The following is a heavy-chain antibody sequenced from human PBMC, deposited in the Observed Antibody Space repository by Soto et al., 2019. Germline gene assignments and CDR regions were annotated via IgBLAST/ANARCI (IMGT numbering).Heavy chain of an antibody. D-gene: IGHD3-16*01. J-gene: IGHJ4*02. Sequence: EVQLVESGGDLVQPGGSLRLSCAASGFTFSSYDFHWVRQATGKGLEWVSGIGTAGDTYYAGSVKGRFIMSRENGKNSLYLQMNSRRAGETAVYYCTRGADGFDYWGQGTLVTVSS. V-gene: IGHV3-13*01. CDR1: GFTFSSYD. CDR3: TRGADGFDY. CDR2: IGTAGDT.